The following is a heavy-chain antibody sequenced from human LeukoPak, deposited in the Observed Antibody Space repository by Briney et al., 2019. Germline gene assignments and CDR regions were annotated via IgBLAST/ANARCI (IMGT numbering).Heavy chain of an antibody. Sequence: GGSLRLSCAASGFTFSSYAMSWVRQAPGKGLEWVANIKQDGSEKYYVDSVKGRFTISRDNAKNSLYLQMNSLRAEDTAVYYCARVWDYYDSGFDIWGQGTMVTVSS. CDR3: ARVWDYYDSGFDI. J-gene: IGHJ3*02. V-gene: IGHV3-7*01. CDR2: IKQDGSEK. CDR1: GFTFSSYA. D-gene: IGHD3-22*01.